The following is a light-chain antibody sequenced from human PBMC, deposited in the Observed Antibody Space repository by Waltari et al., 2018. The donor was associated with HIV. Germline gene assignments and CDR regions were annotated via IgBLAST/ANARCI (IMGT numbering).Light chain of an antibody. V-gene: IGLV8-61*01. Sequence: QTVVTQEPSFSVSPGGTVTLTCGLSSGSVSTNYYPSWYQQTPGQAPRTLTYSTHTRSSGVPDRFSGSILGNKAALTITGAQAYDESDYYCVLYMGSGIWVFGGGTKLTVL. CDR3: VLYMGSGIWV. J-gene: IGLJ3*02. CDR1: SGSVSTNYY. CDR2: STH.